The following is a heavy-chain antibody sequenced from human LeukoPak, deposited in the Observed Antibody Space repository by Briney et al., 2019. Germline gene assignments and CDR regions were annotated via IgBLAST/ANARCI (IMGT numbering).Heavy chain of an antibody. D-gene: IGHD2-2*01. CDR2: ISGSGDGT. V-gene: IGHV3-23*01. Sequence: GGSLRLSCAASGFTFTSYAMSWLRQAPGKGPEWVSGISGSGDGTYYADSVKGRFTISRDNSNDTLYLQMNSLRAEDTAVYYCAKVRVPAANAGRTPFEYWGQGTLVPVSS. CDR3: AKVRVPAANAGRTPFEY. J-gene: IGHJ4*02. CDR1: GFTFTSYA.